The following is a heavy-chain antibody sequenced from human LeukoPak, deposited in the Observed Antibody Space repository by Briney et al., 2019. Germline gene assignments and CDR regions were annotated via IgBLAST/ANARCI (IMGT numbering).Heavy chain of an antibody. Sequence: SETLSLTCAVYGGSFSGYYWSWIRQPPGKGLEWIGEINHSGSTNYNPSLKSRVTISVDTSKNQFSLKLSSVTAADTAVYYCAREPAARSRVYAWFDPWGQGTLVTVSS. CDR2: INHSGST. J-gene: IGHJ5*02. CDR1: GGSFSGYY. D-gene: IGHD6-6*01. CDR3: AREPAARSRVYAWFDP. V-gene: IGHV4-34*01.